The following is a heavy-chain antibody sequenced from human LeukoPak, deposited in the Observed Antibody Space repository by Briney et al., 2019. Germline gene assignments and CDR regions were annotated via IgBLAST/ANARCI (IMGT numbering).Heavy chain of an antibody. J-gene: IGHJ4*02. CDR2: INPNTGDT. CDR3: ARGRTIVATILVRDY. CDR1: GYTFTDYY. Sequence: ASVKVSCKASGYTFTDYYIHWVRQAPGQGLEWVGWINPNTGDTTYAQKFQGRVTMTRDTSINTSYMELSWLTSDDTAIYFCARGRTIVATILVRDYWGQGALVTVSS. V-gene: IGHV1-2*02. D-gene: IGHD5-12*01.